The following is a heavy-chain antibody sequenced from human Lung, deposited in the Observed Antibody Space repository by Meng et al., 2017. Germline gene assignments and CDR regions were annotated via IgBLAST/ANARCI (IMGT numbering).Heavy chain of an antibody. Sequence: GRVVGSGGGLVRPGGSLKLSCAVSGVSFSESDIHWVRQASGKGLEWVGRIGGRPKSYAAAYAAPVRGRFTISRDDSRNTAYLQMNSLKTEDSAVYYCTIYIRGHIWGQGTMVTVSS. CDR1: GVSFSESD. V-gene: IGHV3-73*02. CDR2: IGGRPKSYAA. J-gene: IGHJ3*02. CDR3: TIYIRGHI. D-gene: IGHD6-19*01.